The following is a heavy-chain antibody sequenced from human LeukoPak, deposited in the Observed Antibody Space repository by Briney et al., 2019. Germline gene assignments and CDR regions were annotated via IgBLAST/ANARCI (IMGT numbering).Heavy chain of an antibody. J-gene: IGHJ5*02. CDR3: ARHPGVRGVSWFDP. CDR1: GGSFSGYY. V-gene: IGHV4-34*01. Sequence: SETLSLTCAVYGGSFSGYYWSWIRPPPGKGLEWIGEINHSGSTNYNPSLKSRVTISVDTSKNQFSLKLSSVTAADTAVYYCARHPGVRGVSWFDPWGQGTLVTVSS. D-gene: IGHD3-10*01. CDR2: INHSGST.